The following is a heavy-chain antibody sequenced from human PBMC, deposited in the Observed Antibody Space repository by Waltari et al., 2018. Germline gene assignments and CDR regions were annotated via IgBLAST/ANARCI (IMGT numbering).Heavy chain of an antibody. J-gene: IGHJ4*02. V-gene: IGHV4-4*07. CDR3: ARDFKGGLYDY. CDR2: IYTSGST. CDR1: GCSIRSSY. D-gene: IGHD2-2*02. Sequence: QVQLQESGPGLVKPSETLSLTCTDSGCSIRSSYWRWFRQPAGKGLEWIGRIYTSGSTNYNPSLKSRVTMSVDTSKNQFSLKLSSVTAADTAVYYCARDFKGGLYDYWGQGTLVTVSS.